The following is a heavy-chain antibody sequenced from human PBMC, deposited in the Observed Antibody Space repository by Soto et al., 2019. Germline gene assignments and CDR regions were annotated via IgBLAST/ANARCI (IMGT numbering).Heavy chain of an antibody. CDR1: GGTFSSYA. J-gene: IGHJ6*02. CDR2: IIPIFGTA. Sequence: SCKASGGTFSSYAISWVRQAPGQGLESMGGIIPIFGTANYAQKFQGRVTITADESTSTAYMELSSLRSEDTAVYYCARDLGGAAAGSYGMDVWGQGTTVTVSS. D-gene: IGHD6-13*01. V-gene: IGHV1-69*01. CDR3: ARDLGGAAAGSYGMDV.